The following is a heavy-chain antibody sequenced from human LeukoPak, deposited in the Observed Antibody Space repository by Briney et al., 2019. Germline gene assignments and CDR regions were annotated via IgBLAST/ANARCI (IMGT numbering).Heavy chain of an antibody. J-gene: IGHJ4*02. Sequence: SETLSLTCTVSGGSVSSGSYYWSWIRQPPGKGLEWIGYIYYNVSTNYNPSLKSRVTISADTSKNQFSLKLSSVTAADTAVYYCAREGLATMVRGVIPYWGQGTLVTVSS. CDR3: AREGLATMVRGVIPY. V-gene: IGHV4-61*01. D-gene: IGHD3-10*01. CDR1: GGSVSSGSYY. CDR2: IYYNVST.